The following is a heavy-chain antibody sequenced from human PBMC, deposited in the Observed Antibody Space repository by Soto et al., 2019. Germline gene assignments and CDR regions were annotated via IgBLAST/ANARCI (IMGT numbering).Heavy chain of an antibody. J-gene: IGHJ6*01. Sequence: EVQLVESGGGLVQPGGSLKLSCAAAGFTFSGSAMHWVRQASGKGLEWVGRIRSKANSYATAYAASLQGSFSISREDSTNKAYRQLNSLTTENTAVYFCTSPLGATVATIDLYHYYGLDVWGHGNTGPVS. CDR3: TSPLGATVATIDLYHYYGLDV. CDR2: IRSKANSYAT. CDR1: GFTFSGSA. V-gene: IGHV3-73*02. D-gene: IGHD4-17*01.